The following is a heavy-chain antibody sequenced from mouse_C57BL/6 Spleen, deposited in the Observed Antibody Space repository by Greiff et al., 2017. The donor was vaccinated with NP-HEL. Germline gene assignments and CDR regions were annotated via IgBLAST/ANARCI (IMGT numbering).Heavy chain of an antibody. CDR2: FTRSGET. J-gene: IGHJ1*03. Sequence: KLQESGPGLVKPSQSLFLTCSISGFPFTSGYYWFWIRQPPGKPLEWMGYFTRSGETFYNPSFQSPSTITIETSKSQFYLQLSTLTTEDTAVYYCAREAWNYWYMDVWGTGTTVTVSS. CDR3: AREAWNYWYMDV. CDR1: GFPFTSGYY. V-gene: IGHV12-3*01.